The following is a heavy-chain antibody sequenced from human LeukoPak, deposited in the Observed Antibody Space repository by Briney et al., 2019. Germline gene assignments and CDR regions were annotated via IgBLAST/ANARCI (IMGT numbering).Heavy chain of an antibody. Sequence: GASVKVSCKASGYTFTSYYMHWVRQAPGQGLEWMGIINPSGGSTSYAQKFQGRVTMTRDTSTSTVYMEPSSLRSEDTAVYYCARDRYCSSTSCYVTRGWFDPWGQGTLVTVSS. CDR2: INPSGGST. D-gene: IGHD2-2*01. CDR3: ARDRYCSSTSCYVTRGWFDP. V-gene: IGHV1-46*01. J-gene: IGHJ5*02. CDR1: GYTFTSYY.